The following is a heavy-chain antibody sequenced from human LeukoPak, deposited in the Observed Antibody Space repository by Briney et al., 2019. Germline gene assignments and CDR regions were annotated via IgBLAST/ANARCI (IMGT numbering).Heavy chain of an antibody. J-gene: IGHJ4*02. CDR3: ARGIVPASDFDY. CDR2: IYHSGST. V-gene: IGHV4-30-2*01. Sequence: SETLSLTCTVSGGSISSGGYYWSWIRQPPGKGLEWIGYIYHSGSTYYNPSLKSRVTISVDRSKNQFSLKLSSVTAADTAVYYCARGIVPASDFDYWGQGTLVTVSS. D-gene: IGHD2-2*01. CDR1: GGSISSGGYY.